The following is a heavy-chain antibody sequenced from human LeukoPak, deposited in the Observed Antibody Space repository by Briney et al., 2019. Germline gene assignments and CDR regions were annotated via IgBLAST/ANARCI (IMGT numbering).Heavy chain of an antibody. CDR2: IYYTGST. J-gene: IGHJ4*02. D-gene: IGHD4-17*01. CDR3: ARYGVYGDYDY. CDR1: GGSISSSSYY. V-gene: IGHV4-39*07. Sequence: PSETLSLTCTVSGGSISSSSYYWGWIRQPPGKGLEWIGGIYYTGSTSYNLSLKSRVTMSVDTSKNQFSLQVRSVTAADTAVYYCARYGVYGDYDYWGQGTLVTVSS.